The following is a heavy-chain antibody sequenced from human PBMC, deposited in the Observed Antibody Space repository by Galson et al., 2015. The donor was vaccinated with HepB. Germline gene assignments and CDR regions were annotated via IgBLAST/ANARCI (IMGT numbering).Heavy chain of an antibody. J-gene: IGHJ6*03. Sequence: SLRLSCAASGFIFSSQSMTWVRQAPGKGLEWLALISFDGSDEKYLDSVKGRFTISRDNSVNTVFLQMNSLSADDTAVYYCAKDQRVCSSSDCWEYYMDVWGKGTMVTVSS. V-gene: IGHV3-30*18. CDR1: GFIFSSQS. CDR3: AKDQRVCSSSDCWEYYMDV. D-gene: IGHD2-2*01. CDR2: ISFDGSDE.